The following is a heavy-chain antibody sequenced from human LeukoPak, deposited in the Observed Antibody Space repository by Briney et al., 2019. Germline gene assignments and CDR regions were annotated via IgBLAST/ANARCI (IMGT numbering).Heavy chain of an antibody. J-gene: IGHJ3*01. V-gene: IGHV3-23*01. CDR1: GFIFSSYA. CDR2: ISGSGGST. CDR3: AKDLAAGLAFDL. D-gene: IGHD6-25*01. Sequence: PGGSLRLSCAASGFIFSSYAMSWVRQAPGKGREWVSGISGSGGSTYYADSVKGRFTISRDNSKNTLYLQMNSLRAEDTAVYYCAKDLAAGLAFDLWGQETMVSVSS.